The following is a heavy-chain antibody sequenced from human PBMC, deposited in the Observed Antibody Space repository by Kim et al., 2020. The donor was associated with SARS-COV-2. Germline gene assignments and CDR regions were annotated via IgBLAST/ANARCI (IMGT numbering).Heavy chain of an antibody. CDR1: GGTFSSYA. J-gene: IGHJ5*02. CDR2: IIPIFGTA. V-gene: IGHV1-69*13. D-gene: IGHD5-12*01. Sequence: SVKVSCKASGGTFSSYAISWVRQAPGQGLEWMGGIIPIFGTANYAQKFQGRVTITADESTSTAYMELSSLRSEDTAVYYCAREYSGYDPETAMAETWGQGTLVTVSS. CDR3: AREYSGYDPETAMAET.